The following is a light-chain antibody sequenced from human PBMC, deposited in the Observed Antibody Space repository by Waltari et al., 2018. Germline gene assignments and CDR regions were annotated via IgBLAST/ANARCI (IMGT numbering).Light chain of an antibody. Sequence: SYVLTQPPSVSVAPGETARIPCGGNNICIKRVRWFQQKPGQAPVLVIYYDTDRPSGVPERFSGSNSGNTATLTISRVEAGDEADYYCQVWDSGSAHQVFGGGTKVTVL. V-gene: IGLV3-21*04. CDR1: NICIKR. CDR3: QVWDSGSAHQV. CDR2: YDT. J-gene: IGLJ3*02.